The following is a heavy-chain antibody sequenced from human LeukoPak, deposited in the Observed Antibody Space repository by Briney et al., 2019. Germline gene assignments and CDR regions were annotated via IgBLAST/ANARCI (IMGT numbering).Heavy chain of an antibody. CDR2: INAGNGNT. CDR3: ATGPTYDFWSGFSYNWFDP. D-gene: IGHD3-3*01. CDR1: GYTFTSYA. J-gene: IGHJ5*02. V-gene: IGHV1-3*01. Sequence: EASVKVSCKASGYTFTSYAMHWVRQAPGQRLEWMGWINAGNGNTKYSQKFQGRVTITRDTSASTAYMELSSLRSEDTAVYYCATGPTYDFWSGFSYNWFDPWGQGTLVTVSS.